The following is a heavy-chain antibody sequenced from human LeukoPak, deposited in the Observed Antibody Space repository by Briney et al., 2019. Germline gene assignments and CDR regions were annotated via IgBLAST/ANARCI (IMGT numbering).Heavy chain of an antibody. J-gene: IGHJ6*03. CDR3: ARENYDFWSGYYCSDNSYYLDV. CDR1: GASVSSHY. V-gene: IGHV4-59*02. D-gene: IGHD3-3*01. CDR2: IYHAGTT. Sequence: SETLSLTCTVSGASVSSHYWTWVRQPPGKGLEWIGYIYHAGTTNYNPSLQSRLTMSLDASQNQFSLRLSSVTAADTAVYYCARENYDFWSGYYCSDNSYYLDVWGKGTTVIVSS.